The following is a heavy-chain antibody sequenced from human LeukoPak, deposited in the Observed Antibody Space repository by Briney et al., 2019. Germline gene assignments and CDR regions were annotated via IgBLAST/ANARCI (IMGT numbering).Heavy chain of an antibody. V-gene: IGHV1-2*02. J-gene: IGHJ6*03. CDR2: INPNSGGT. CDR3: ARDRGEVATLYYYYYMDV. D-gene: IGHD5-24*01. CDR1: GYTFTGYY. Sequence: VASVTVSCKASGYTFTGYYMHWVRQAPGQGLEWMGWINPNSGGTNYAQKFQGRATMTRDTSISTAYMELSRLRSDDTAVYYCARDRGEVATLYYYYYMDVWGKGTTVTVSS.